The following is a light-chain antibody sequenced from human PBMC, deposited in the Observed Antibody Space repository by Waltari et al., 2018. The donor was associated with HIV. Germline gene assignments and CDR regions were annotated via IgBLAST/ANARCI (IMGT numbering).Light chain of an antibody. V-gene: IGLV2-23*02. J-gene: IGLJ3*02. CDR2: EVT. CDR1: SSDIGGYDI. Sequence: QSALTQPASVSGSPGQSITISCTGTSSDIGGYDIVSWFQQHPGKDPKVMIYEVTKRPAGVSNLFSGSKSGNTASLTISGLQAEDEADYYCCSYAGGTTSVFGGGTKLTVL. CDR3: CSYAGGTTSV.